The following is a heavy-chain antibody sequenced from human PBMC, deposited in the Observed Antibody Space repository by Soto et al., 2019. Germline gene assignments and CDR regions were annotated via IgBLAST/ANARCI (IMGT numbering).Heavy chain of an antibody. Sequence: SQTLSLTCTVSGGSISSYYWSWIRQFPGKGLEWIGYMYDRGRTNYSPSLKSRVTISVDTSKNQFSLQLRSVTAADTAVYYCARDAKLQGYAFDIWGQGAMVTV. CDR2: MYDRGRT. J-gene: IGHJ3*02. CDR1: GGSISSYY. V-gene: IGHV4-59*01. CDR3: ARDAKLQGYAFDI. D-gene: IGHD4-4*01.